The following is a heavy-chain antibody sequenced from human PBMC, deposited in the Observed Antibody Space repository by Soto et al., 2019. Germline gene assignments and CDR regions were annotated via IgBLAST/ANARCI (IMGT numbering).Heavy chain of an antibody. CDR1: GGSFSGYY. V-gene: IGHV4-34*01. J-gene: IGHJ4*02. CDR3: ARVAAAARSFFDY. Sequence: QVQLQQWGAGLLKPSETLSLTCAVYGGSFSGYYWSWIRQPPGKGLEWIGEINHSGSTNYNPSLKSRVTISVDTSKNQFSLKLSSVTAADTAVSYCARVAAAARSFFDYWGQGTLVTVSS. D-gene: IGHD2-2*01. CDR2: INHSGST.